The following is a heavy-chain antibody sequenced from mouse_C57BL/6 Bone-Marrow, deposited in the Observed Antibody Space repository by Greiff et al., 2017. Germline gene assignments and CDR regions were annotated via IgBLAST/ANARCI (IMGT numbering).Heavy chain of an antibody. CDR3: ARGEYGYPAWFAY. J-gene: IGHJ3*01. V-gene: IGHV5-4*01. Sequence: EVQLVESGGGLVRPGGSLKLSCAASGFTFSSYAMSWVRQTPEKRLEWVATISDGGSYTYYPDNVQGRFTISRDNAKNNLYLQMSPLKSEDTAMYYCARGEYGYPAWFAYWGQGTLVTVSA. D-gene: IGHD2-2*01. CDR2: ISDGGSYT. CDR1: GFTFSSYA.